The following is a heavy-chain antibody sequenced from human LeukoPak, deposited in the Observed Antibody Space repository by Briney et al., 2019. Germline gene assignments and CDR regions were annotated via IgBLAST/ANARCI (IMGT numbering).Heavy chain of an antibody. Sequence: GGSLRLSCAASGFTFISCSIHWVRQAPGKGLEWVAFIRYDGSNKYYADSVKGRFTVSRDNSKNTVYLQMNSLRAEDTAVYYCAKHGLPLVVISAPLDYWGQGTLVTVAS. CDR1: GFTFISCS. D-gene: IGHD2-15*01. CDR2: IRYDGSNK. CDR3: AKHGLPLVVISAPLDY. J-gene: IGHJ4*02. V-gene: IGHV3-30*02.